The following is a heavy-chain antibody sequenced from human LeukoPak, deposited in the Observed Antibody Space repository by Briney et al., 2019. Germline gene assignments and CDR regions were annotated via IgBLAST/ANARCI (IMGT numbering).Heavy chain of an antibody. CDR3: AKEGSSGWYDYYGLEV. CDR1: GFTFSSNA. J-gene: IGHJ6*02. Sequence: GGSLRLSCAASGFTFSSNAMSWVRQAPGKGPEWVSVINGGGDDTYYADSVKGRFTISRDNSKNTLYLQMTSLGVGDTAVYYCAKEGSSGWYDYYGLEVWGQGTTVTVSS. V-gene: IGHV3-23*01. CDR2: INGGGDDT. D-gene: IGHD6-19*01.